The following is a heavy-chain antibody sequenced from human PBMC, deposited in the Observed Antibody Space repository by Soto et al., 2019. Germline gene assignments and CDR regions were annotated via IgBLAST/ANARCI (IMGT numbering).Heavy chain of an antibody. D-gene: IGHD3-10*01. CDR3: ARSSGPFWANYYYYGMDV. CDR2: IGTAGDT. CDR1: GFTFSSYD. Sequence: EVQLVESGGGLVQPGGSLRLSCAASGFTFSSYDMHWVRQATGKGLEWVSAIGTAGDTYYPGSVKGRFTISRENAKNSLYLQMNSLRAGDTAVYYCARSSGPFWANYYYYGMDVWGQGTTVTVSS. J-gene: IGHJ6*02. V-gene: IGHV3-13*01.